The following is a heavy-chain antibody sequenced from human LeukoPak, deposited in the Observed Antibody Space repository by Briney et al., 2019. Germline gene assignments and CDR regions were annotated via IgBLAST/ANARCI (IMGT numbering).Heavy chain of an antibody. V-gene: IGHV3-9*01. D-gene: IGHD2-2*01. CDR1: GFTFDDYA. CDR2: ISWNSGSI. Sequence: GRSLRLSCAASGFTFDDYAMHWVRQAPGKGLEWVSGISWNSGSIGYADSVKGRFTISRDNAKNSLYLQMNSLRAEDAALYYCAKDTGSAVPAAMPSYYYGMDAWGQGTTVTVSS. J-gene: IGHJ6*02. CDR3: AKDTGSAVPAAMPSYYYGMDA.